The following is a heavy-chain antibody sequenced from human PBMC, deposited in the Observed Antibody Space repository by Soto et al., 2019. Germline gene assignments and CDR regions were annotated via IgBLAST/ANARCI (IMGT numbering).Heavy chain of an antibody. V-gene: IGHV1-2*04. CDR3: ARGYSSPSEYYYYGMDV. D-gene: IGHD6-6*01. CDR1: GYTFTGYY. J-gene: IGHJ6*02. CDR2: INPNSGGT. Sequence: ASVKVSCKASGYTFTGYYMHWVRQAPGQGLEWMGWINPNSGGTNYAQKFQGWVTMTRDTSISTAYMELSRLRSDDTAVYYCARGYSSPSEYYYYGMDVWGQGTTVTVSS.